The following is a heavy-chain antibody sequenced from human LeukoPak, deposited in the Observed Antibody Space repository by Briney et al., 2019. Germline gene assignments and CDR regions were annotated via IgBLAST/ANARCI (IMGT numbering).Heavy chain of an antibody. CDR2: MYQSETT. V-gene: IGHV4-38-2*01. CDR1: GDSISSGYY. Sequence: PSETLSLTCGVSGDSISSGYYWGWIRQPPGKGLEWIGYMYQSETTYYNPSLKSRVTISADTSKNQFSLKLSSVTAADTAVFYCARVRPRGSGGYPDYWGQGTLVTVSS. CDR3: ARVRPRGSGGYPDY. D-gene: IGHD3-22*01. J-gene: IGHJ4*02.